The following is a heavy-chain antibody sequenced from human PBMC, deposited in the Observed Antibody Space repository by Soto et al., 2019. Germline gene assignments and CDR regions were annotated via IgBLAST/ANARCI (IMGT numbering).Heavy chain of an antibody. CDR1: GYTFTSYG. V-gene: IGHV1-18*01. D-gene: IGHD4-17*01. J-gene: IGHJ4*02. CDR2: ISADNGNT. Sequence: QVQLVQSGAEVKKPGASVKVSCKASGYTFTSYGISWVRQAPGQGLEWMGWISADNGNTNYAQKLQGRVTMTTDTSTSTDYMVMRSLRSDDTALYYSASGTAVETGSYWGQGTLVTVSS. CDR3: ASGTAVETGSY.